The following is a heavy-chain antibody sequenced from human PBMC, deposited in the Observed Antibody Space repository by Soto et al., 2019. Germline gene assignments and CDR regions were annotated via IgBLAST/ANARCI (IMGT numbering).Heavy chain of an antibody. CDR1: GFTFSSYA. CDR2: ISDDGRNK. J-gene: IGHJ1*01. Sequence: QVQLVESGGGVVQPGRSLRLSCAASGFTFSSYAMHWVRQAPGKGLEWVAVISDDGRNKYYAGSVKGRFTISRDNSKNTLYLQMNSLRAEDSAVYYCARGWGYDVWSYFQHWGQGTLVTVSS. D-gene: IGHD3-3*01. V-gene: IGHV3-30*04. CDR3: ARGWGYDVWSYFQH.